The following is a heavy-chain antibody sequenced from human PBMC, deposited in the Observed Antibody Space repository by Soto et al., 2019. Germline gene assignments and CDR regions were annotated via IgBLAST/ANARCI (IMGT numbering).Heavy chain of an antibody. V-gene: IGHV4-39*07. J-gene: IGHJ4*02. CDR2: IYYSGST. D-gene: IGHD6-6*01. CDR3: ARDNPSSSSRGLDS. CDR1: GVSISSSSYY. Sequence: PSETLSLTCTVSGVSISSSSYYWVWIRQPPGKGLEWIGSIYYSGSTYYNPSLKSRVTISIDASKKAFSLKLSSVTAADTAVYYCARDNPSSSSRGLDSWGQGAVVTVSS.